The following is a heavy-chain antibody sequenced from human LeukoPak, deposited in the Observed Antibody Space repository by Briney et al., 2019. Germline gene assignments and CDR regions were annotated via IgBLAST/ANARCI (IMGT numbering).Heavy chain of an antibody. CDR1: GDSISNYF. CDR2: IYTSGST. J-gene: IGHJ4*02. D-gene: IGHD3-3*01. CDR3: ARGGLRFLEWSTIDY. V-gene: IGHV4-4*07. Sequence: SETLSLTCTVSGDSISNYFWSWIRQPAGKGLEWIGRIYTSGSTDYNPSLRSRVTMSVDTSKNQFSLKLSSVTAADTAVYYCARGGLRFLEWSTIDYWGQGTLVTVSS.